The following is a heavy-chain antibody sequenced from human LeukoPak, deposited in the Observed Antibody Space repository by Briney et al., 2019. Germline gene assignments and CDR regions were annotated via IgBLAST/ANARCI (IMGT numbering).Heavy chain of an antibody. CDR2: IYYSGST. CDR1: GGSISSSSYY. Sequence: PSETLSLTCTVSGGSISSSSYYWGWIRQPPGKGLEWIGSIYYSGSTYYNPSLKSRVTISVDTSKNQFSLKLSSVTAADTAVYYCARDSSGYWGYMDVWGKGTTVTISS. V-gene: IGHV4-39*07. D-gene: IGHD3-22*01. CDR3: ARDSSGYWGYMDV. J-gene: IGHJ6*03.